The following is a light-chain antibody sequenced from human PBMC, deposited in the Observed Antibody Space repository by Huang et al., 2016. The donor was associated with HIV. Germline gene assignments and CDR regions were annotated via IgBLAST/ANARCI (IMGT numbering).Light chain of an antibody. J-gene: IGKJ5*01. CDR3: QQYYNTPIT. CDR1: QSVLYGSNNDNY. V-gene: IGKV4-1*01. Sequence: DIVMTQSPDSLAVSLGERATIDCKSSQSVLYGSNNDNYLAWYQQKPGQTPKLLIYWASTREAGGPDRFSGSGSGTDFTLTISSLQAEDVAIYYCQQYYNTPITFGQGTRLEI. CDR2: WAS.